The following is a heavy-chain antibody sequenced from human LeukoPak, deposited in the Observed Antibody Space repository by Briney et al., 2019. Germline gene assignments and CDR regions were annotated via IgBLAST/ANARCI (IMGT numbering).Heavy chain of an antibody. J-gene: IGHJ4*02. CDR2: IYYSGST. CDR3: ARAGAYCGGDCFKPFDY. Sequence: PSETLPLTCTVSGGSLSRYHRRWIRQPPGKGLEWIGHIYYSGSTNYNPSLKSRVTISVDTSKNQFSLKLSSVTAADTAVYYCARAGAYCGGDCFKPFDYWAREPWSPSPQ. CDR1: GGSLSRYH. D-gene: IGHD2-21*02. V-gene: IGHV4-59*01.